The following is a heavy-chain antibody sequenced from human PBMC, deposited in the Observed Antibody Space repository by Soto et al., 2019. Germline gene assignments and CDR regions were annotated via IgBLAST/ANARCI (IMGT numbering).Heavy chain of an antibody. CDR2: IIPILGIA. D-gene: IGHD3-9*01. V-gene: IGHV1-69*08. Sequence: QVQLVQSGAEVKKPGSSVKVSCKASVGTFSSYTISWVRQAPGQGLEWMGRIIPILGIANYAQKFQGRVTITADKSTSTAYMELSSLRSEDTAVYYCARDATGYSRRYYGMDVWGQGTTVTVSS. J-gene: IGHJ6*02. CDR3: ARDATGYSRRYYGMDV. CDR1: VGTFSSYT.